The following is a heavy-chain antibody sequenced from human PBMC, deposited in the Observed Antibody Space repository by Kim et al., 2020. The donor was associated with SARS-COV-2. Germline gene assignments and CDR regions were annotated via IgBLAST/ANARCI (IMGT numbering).Heavy chain of an antibody. V-gene: IGHV1-2*02. J-gene: IGHJ4*02. CDR3: ARGEQWLVNFDS. D-gene: IGHD6-19*01. Sequence: ASVKVSCMTSGYTFTDYYIYWVRQAPGQGLQWIGWINPNNGATNYAQKLQGRVTMTRDTSINTAYLELNRLRSDDTAVYYCARGEQWLVNFDSWGQGTLVTVS. CDR1: GYTFTDYY. CDR2: INPNNGAT.